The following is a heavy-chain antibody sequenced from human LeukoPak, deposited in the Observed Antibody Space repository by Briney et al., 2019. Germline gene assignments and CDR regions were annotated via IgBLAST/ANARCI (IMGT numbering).Heavy chain of an antibody. Sequence: GGSLRLSCAASGFTFSSYAMSWVRQAPGKGLEWVGFIRSMAYGGTTDYAASVKGRFTISRDDSKSIAYLQMNSLKTEDTAVYYCTRYCGGDCYDAFDIWGQGTMVTVSS. J-gene: IGHJ3*02. D-gene: IGHD2-21*02. CDR3: TRYCGGDCYDAFDI. CDR2: IRSMAYGGTT. V-gene: IGHV3-49*04. CDR1: GFTFSSYA.